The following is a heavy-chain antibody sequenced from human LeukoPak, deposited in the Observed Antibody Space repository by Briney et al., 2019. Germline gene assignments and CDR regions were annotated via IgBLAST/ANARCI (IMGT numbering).Heavy chain of an antibody. CDR2: IYYSGST. Sequence: SETLSLTCAVYGGSFSGYYWGWSRQPPGKGLEGIGGIYYSGSTYYNPSLTSRGTISVDTSKNQCSLKLASLPAPDTAVYYCAGGTNYDFWSGYDYYYMDVWGKGTTVTVSS. CDR1: GGSFSGYY. V-gene: IGHV4-34*01. D-gene: IGHD3-3*01. J-gene: IGHJ6*03. CDR3: AGGTNYDFWSGYDYYYMDV.